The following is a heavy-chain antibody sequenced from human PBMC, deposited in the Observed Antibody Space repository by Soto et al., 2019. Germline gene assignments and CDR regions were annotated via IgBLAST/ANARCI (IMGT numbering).Heavy chain of an antibody. CDR3: TRNGGNFVVVQATQDDAFDI. Sequence: GGSLRLSCTASGFTFGDYAMSWFRQAPGKGLEWVGFIRSKAYGGTTEYAASVKGRFTISRDDSKSIAYLQMNSLKTEDTAVYYCTRNGGNFVVVQATQDDAFDIWGQGTMVTVS. V-gene: IGHV3-49*03. J-gene: IGHJ3*02. CDR1: GFTFGDYA. D-gene: IGHD2-2*01. CDR2: IRSKAYGGTT.